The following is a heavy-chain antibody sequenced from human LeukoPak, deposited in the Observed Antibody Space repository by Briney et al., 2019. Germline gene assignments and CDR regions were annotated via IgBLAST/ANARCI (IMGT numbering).Heavy chain of an antibody. V-gene: IGHV4-59*01. CDR3: ARIEGMATIVD. J-gene: IGHJ4*02. CDR1: GVSISSYY. Sequence: SETLSLTCTVSGVSISSYYWSWIRQPPGKVLEWIGYIYYSGSTNYNPSLKSRVTISVDTSKKQISLKLSSVTAADTAVYYCARIEGMATIVDWGQGTLVTVSS. D-gene: IGHD5-24*01. CDR2: IYYSGST.